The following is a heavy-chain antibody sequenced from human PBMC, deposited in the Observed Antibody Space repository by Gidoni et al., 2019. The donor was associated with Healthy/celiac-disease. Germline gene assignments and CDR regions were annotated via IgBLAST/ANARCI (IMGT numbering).Heavy chain of an antibody. CDR3: ATGITFGGVIVIGAFDI. D-gene: IGHD3-16*02. CDR1: GYTFTGYY. J-gene: IGHJ3*02. V-gene: IGHV1-2*02. CDR2: INPNRGGT. Sequence: QVQLVQSGAEVKKPGASVKVSCKASGYTFTGYYMHWVRQAPGQGLEWMGWINPNRGGTNYAQKFQGRVTMTRDTSISTAYMELSRLRSDDTAVYYCATGITFGGVIVIGAFDIWGQGTMVTVSS.